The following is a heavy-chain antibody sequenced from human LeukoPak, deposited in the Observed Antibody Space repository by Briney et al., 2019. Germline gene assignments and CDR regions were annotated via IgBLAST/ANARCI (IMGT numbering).Heavy chain of an antibody. CDR2: FDPEDGET. D-gene: IGHD2-15*01. J-gene: IGHJ3*02. V-gene: IGHV1-24*01. Sequence: ASVKVSCKVSGYTLTELSMHWVRQAPGKGLEWMGGFDPEDGETIYAQEFQGRVTMTEDTSTDTAYMELSSLRSEDTAVYYCATLGYCSGGSCPRTAFDIWGQGTMVTVSS. CDR3: ATLGYCSGGSCPRTAFDI. CDR1: GYTLTELS.